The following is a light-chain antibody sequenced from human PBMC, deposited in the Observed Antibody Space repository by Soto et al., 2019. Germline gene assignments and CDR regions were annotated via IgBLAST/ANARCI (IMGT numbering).Light chain of an antibody. Sequence: IQMTQSPSSVSASVGVRFTITCRASQGISRWLAWYQQKPGKPPKXXIYAASSLQSGLPSRFSGTVSRPDLTLTLSSLQTQDFATYDCQQANSFTLTFCGGPKV. CDR1: QGISRW. V-gene: IGKV1-12*01. CDR2: AAS. J-gene: IGKJ4*01. CDR3: QQANSFTLT.